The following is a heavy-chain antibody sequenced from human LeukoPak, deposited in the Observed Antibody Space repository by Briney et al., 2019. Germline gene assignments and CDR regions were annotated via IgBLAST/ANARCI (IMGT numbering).Heavy chain of an antibody. CDR1: GFTFSSYA. V-gene: IGHV3-23*01. CDR2: ISGSGGGT. Sequence: GGSLRLSCAASGFTFSSYAMSWVRQAPGKGLEWVSAISGSGGGTYYADSVKGRFTISRDNSKNTLYLQMNSLRAEDTAVYYCAKEYYDFWSGYPHGYWGQGTLVTVSS. J-gene: IGHJ4*02. D-gene: IGHD3-3*01. CDR3: AKEYYDFWSGYPHGY.